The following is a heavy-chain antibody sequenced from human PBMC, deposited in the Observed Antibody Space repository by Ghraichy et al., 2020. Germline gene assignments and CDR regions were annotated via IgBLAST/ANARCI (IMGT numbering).Heavy chain of an antibody. V-gene: IGHV4-4*07. Sequence: SETLSLTCTVSGGSFSSYYWSWIRQPAGKGLEWIGRIYPSGTPNYNPSLSSRLTMSVDTSKNQFSLNVRSVTAADTAVYYCARGAASASHYFDYWGQGTLVTVSS. D-gene: IGHD1-26*01. CDR1: GGSFSSYY. CDR2: IYPSGTP. CDR3: ARGAASASHYFDY. J-gene: IGHJ4*02.